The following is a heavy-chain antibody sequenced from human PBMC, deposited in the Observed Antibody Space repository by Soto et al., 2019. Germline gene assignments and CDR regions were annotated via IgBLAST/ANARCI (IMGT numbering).Heavy chain of an antibody. J-gene: IGHJ3*02. Sequence: LRLSCAASVLSFRIYGMHWVRQAPGKGLEWVTVISYDGSNKYYADSVKGRFTISRDNSKNTLYLQMHSLRPEDTALYYCAKGGVGSTSTAFDISGQGTIVTVSS. V-gene: IGHV3-30*18. CDR2: ISYDGSNK. CDR1: VLSFRIYG. D-gene: IGHD1-26*01. CDR3: AKGGVGSTSTAFDI.